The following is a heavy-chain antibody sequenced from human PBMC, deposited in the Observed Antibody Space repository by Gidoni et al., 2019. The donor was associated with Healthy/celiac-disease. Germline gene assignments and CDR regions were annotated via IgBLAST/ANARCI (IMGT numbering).Heavy chain of an antibody. CDR2: IKQDGSEK. J-gene: IGHJ4*02. CDR1: GFPFSSYW. D-gene: IGHD5-18*01. CDR3: ARELLWIQLDDY. V-gene: IGHV3-7*04. Sequence: EVQLVASGGGLVQTGGCGRLSCAAYGFPFSSYWMSWVRQAPGKGLEWVANIKQDGSEKYYVDSVKGRFTISSDNAKNSLYLQMNSLRAEDTAVYYCARELLWIQLDDYWGQGTLVTVSS.